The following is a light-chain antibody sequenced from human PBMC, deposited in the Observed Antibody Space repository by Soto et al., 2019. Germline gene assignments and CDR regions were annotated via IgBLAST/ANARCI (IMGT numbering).Light chain of an antibody. Sequence: QSVLTQPPSVSAAPGQKVTISCSGSSSNIGNNYVSWYQQLPGTAPKLLIYDNDNRPSWIPXXFSXSKXGTSANXGXTGLQTGDEADFDFLTWDSSLNGVVFGGGTKLTVL. V-gene: IGLV1-51*01. J-gene: IGLJ2*01. CDR1: SSNIGNNY. CDR2: DND. CDR3: LTWDSSLNGVV.